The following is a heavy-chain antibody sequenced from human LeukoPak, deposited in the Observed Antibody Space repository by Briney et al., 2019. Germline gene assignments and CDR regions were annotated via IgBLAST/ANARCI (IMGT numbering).Heavy chain of an antibody. V-gene: IGHV3-30-3*01. CDR1: GFTFSSYA. Sequence: GGSLRLSCAASGFTFSSYATHWVRQAPGKGLEWVAVISYDGSNKYYADSVKGRFTISRDNSKNTLYLQMNSLRAEDTAVYYCARAPYGDYDGYWGQGTLVTVSS. CDR2: ISYDGSNK. D-gene: IGHD4-17*01. J-gene: IGHJ4*02. CDR3: ARAPYGDYDGY.